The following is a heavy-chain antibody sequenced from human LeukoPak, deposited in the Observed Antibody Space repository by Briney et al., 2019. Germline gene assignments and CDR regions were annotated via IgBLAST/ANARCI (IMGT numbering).Heavy chain of an antibody. J-gene: IGHJ4*02. CDR1: GFTFSSYA. CDR2: ISGSGGKT. V-gene: IGHV3-23*01. CDR3: AKECASDLYDSGV. D-gene: IGHD3-22*01. Sequence: GGSLRLSCATSGFTFSSYAMNWVRQAPGKGLEWVSSISGSGGKTSYADSVKGRFTISRDNSKNTLYVQMNSLRAEDTAVYYCAKECASDLYDSGVWGQGTLVTVSS.